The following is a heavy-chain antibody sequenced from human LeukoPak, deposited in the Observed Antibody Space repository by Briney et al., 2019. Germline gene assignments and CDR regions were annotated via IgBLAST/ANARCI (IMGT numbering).Heavy chain of an antibody. Sequence: PGGSLRPSCAASGFTFSSYSMNWVRQAPGKGLEWVSSISSSSSYIYYADSVKGRFTISRDNAKNSLYLQMNSPRAEGTAVYYCARDGGYCSGGSCYSFDYWGQGTLVTVSS. J-gene: IGHJ4*02. CDR1: GFTFSSYS. CDR3: ARDGGYCSGGSCYSFDY. CDR2: ISSSSSYI. V-gene: IGHV3-21*01. D-gene: IGHD2-15*01.